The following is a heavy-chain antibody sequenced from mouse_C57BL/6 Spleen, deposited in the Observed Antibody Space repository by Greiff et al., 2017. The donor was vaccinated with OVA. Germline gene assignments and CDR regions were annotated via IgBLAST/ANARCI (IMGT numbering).Heavy chain of an antibody. CDR2: INYDGSST. Sequence: EVKLMESEGGLVQPGSSMKLSCTASGFTFSDYYMAWVRQVPEKGLEWVANINYDGSSTYYLDSLKSRFIISRDNAKNILYLQMSSLKSEDTATYYCARDRRPGFDYWGQGTTLTVSS. V-gene: IGHV5-16*01. D-gene: IGHD2-12*01. CDR3: ARDRRPGFDY. J-gene: IGHJ2*01. CDR1: GFTFSDYY.